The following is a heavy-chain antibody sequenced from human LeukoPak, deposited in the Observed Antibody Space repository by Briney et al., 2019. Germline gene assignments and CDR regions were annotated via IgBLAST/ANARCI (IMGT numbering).Heavy chain of an antibody. CDR2: TYYGGTA. Sequence: SETLSLTCTVSDDSMNRFYWSWIRQSPGKGLEWIGYTYYGGTANYNPSLKSRVTISIDTSKKQFSLNLTSVTAADTAVYYCARASYTYDIDPWGHGTLVTVSS. CDR3: ARASYTYDIDP. D-gene: IGHD3-16*01. CDR1: DDSMNRFY. V-gene: IGHV4-59*01. J-gene: IGHJ5*02.